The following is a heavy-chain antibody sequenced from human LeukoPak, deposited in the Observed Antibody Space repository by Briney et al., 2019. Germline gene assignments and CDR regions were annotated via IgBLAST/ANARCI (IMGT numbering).Heavy chain of an antibody. Sequence: SETLSLTCTVSGGSINSYYWSWLRQLAERGLEWIGRIYASGSTTYNPSLRSRVAISMDTSKNQFSLRLTSVTAADTAVYYCTRDSGTTGVVKFDPWGQGILVTVSA. CDR3: TRDSGTTGVVKFDP. V-gene: IGHV4-4*07. CDR2: IYASGST. J-gene: IGHJ5*02. D-gene: IGHD4-23*01. CDR1: GGSINSYY.